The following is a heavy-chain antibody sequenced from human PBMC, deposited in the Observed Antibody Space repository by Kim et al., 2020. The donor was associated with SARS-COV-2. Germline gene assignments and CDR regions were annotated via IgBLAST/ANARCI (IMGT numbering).Heavy chain of an antibody. J-gene: IGHJ6*02. V-gene: IGHV3-21*01. CDR3: AREGLSVYYYYGMDV. D-gene: IGHD1-26*01. Sequence: DTVRVRFTNSRDNAKNELYMKMNSLSAKDTAVYYCAREGLSVYYYYGMDVWGQGTTVTVSS.